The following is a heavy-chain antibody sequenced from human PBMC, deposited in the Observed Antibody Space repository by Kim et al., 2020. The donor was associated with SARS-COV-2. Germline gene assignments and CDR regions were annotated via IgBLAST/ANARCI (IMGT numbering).Heavy chain of an antibody. CDR1: GGSFSGYY. CDR3: ARSGRLRYFDWLSKYYGMGV. V-gene: IGHV4-34*01. Sequence: SETLSLTCAVYGGSFSGYYWSWIRQPPGKGLEWIGEINHSGSTNYNPSFKSRVTISVDTSKNQFSLKLSSVTAADTDVYYCARSGRLRYFDWLSKYYGMGVWGQGTTVTVSS. D-gene: IGHD3-9*01. CDR2: INHSGST. J-gene: IGHJ6*02.